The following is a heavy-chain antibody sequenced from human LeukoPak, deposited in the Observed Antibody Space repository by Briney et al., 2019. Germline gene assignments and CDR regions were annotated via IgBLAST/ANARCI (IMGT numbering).Heavy chain of an antibody. J-gene: IGHJ5*02. D-gene: IGHD3-10*01. CDR2: IYYSGST. Sequence: SETPSLTCTVSGGSISSYYWSWIRQPPGKGLEWIGYIYYSGSTNYNPSLKSRVTISVDTSKNQFSLKLSSVTAADTAVYYCARDRRGWFDPWGQGTLVTVSS. CDR3: ARDRRGWFDP. V-gene: IGHV4-59*01. CDR1: GGSISSYY.